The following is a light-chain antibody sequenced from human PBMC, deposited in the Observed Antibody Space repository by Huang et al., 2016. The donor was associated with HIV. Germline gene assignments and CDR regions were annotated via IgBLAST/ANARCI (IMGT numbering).Light chain of an antibody. CDR3: QQSFNGPIT. Sequence: DIQMTQSPSSLSASVGDRVTITGRASQTIAKFLNWYQAKPGKPPKLLIFAAAEVQSGVPSRFSGSGSGTDFTLTISSLQPEDFATYYCQQSFNGPITFGPGTKVDIK. V-gene: IGKV1-39*01. J-gene: IGKJ3*01. CDR2: AAA. CDR1: QTIAKF.